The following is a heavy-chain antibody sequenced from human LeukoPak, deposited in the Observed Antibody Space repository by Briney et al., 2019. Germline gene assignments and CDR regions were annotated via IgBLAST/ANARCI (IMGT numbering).Heavy chain of an antibody. D-gene: IGHD3-10*01. J-gene: IGHJ6*02. CDR2: IIGSGGST. V-gene: IGHV3-23*01. CDR1: GFTFSSYA. Sequence: VSLRLSCAASGFTFSSYAMSWVRQAPGKGLAWVSAIIGSGGSTYYADSVKGRFTISRDNAKNSLYLQMNSLTAEDKAVYYCARDLRGYGMDVWGQGTTVTVSS. CDR3: ARDLRGYGMDV.